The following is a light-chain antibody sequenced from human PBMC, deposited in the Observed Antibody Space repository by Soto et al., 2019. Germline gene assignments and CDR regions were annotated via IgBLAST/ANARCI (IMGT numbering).Light chain of an antibody. CDR1: QSVSRR. V-gene: IGKV1-5*01. CDR3: HTYNSYSLHT. Sequence: DIQMTQSPSTLSASVGDRITITCRASQSVSRRLAWLQQKPGKAPKLLIYDASSLEGGVPSRFSGRGSGTEFTLTISSLQPDDCATYYCHTYNSYSLHTFGQGTKLEIK. J-gene: IGKJ2*01. CDR2: DAS.